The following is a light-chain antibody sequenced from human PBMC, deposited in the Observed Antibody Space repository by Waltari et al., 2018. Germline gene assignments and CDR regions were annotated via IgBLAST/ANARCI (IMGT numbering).Light chain of an antibody. CDR3: QQYYNTPLT. V-gene: IGKV4-1*01. CDR1: QTVLHSSNNKNY. J-gene: IGKJ4*01. Sequence: IVMTQSPDSLAVSLGERATIHCQSSQTVLHSSNNKNYLAWYQQKPRQPPKLLIYWASTRESGVPDRFSGSGSGTDFTLTISSLQAEDVAVYYCQQYYNTPLTFGGGTKVEIK. CDR2: WAS.